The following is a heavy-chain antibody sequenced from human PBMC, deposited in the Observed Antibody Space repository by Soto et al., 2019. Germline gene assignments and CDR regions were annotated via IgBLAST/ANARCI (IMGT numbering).Heavy chain of an antibody. Sequence: QVQLQESGPGLVKPSETLSLTCTVSGGSISSYYWSWIRQPAGRGLEWIGRIYTSGSTNYNPSLKSRVTMSVDTSKNQFSLKLSSVTAADTAVYYCARDMLGVGYWSWYYFDYWGQGTLVTVSS. CDR2: IYTSGST. V-gene: IGHV4-4*07. D-gene: IGHD2-8*02. J-gene: IGHJ4*02. CDR1: GGSISSYY. CDR3: ARDMLGVGYWSWYYFDY.